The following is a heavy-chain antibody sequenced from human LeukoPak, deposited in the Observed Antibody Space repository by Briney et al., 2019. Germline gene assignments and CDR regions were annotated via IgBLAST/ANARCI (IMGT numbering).Heavy chain of an antibody. Sequence: GGSLRLSCAASGFTFSSYSMNWVRQAPGKGLEWVSSISRSSSTYIYYADSVKGRFTISRDNAKNSLYLQMNSLRAEDTAVYYCARLNYYDSTNYFDCWGQGTLVTVSS. D-gene: IGHD3-22*01. J-gene: IGHJ4*02. CDR2: ISRSSSTYI. CDR3: ARLNYYDSTNYFDC. CDR1: GFTFSSYS. V-gene: IGHV3-21*01.